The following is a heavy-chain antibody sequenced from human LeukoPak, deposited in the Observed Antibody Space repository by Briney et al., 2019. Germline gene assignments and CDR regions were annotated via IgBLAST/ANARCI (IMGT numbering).Heavy chain of an antibody. Sequence: SETLSLTCTVSGDSISSGDYYWSWIRQPAGKGLEWIGRISSSGSTNYNPSLKSRVTISVDTSKNQFSLKLSSVTAADTAVYYCARRRGGWPVDYWGQGTLVTVSS. CDR1: GDSISSGDYY. V-gene: IGHV4-61*02. CDR3: ARRRGGWPVDY. J-gene: IGHJ4*02. CDR2: ISSSGST. D-gene: IGHD5-24*01.